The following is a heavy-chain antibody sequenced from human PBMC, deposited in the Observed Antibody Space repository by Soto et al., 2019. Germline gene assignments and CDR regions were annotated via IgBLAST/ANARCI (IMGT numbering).Heavy chain of an antibody. CDR1: GFTFSSYG. V-gene: IGHV3-30*18. J-gene: IGHJ6*02. Sequence: LRPSCAASGFTFSSYGMHWVRQAPGKGLEWVAVISYDGSNKYYADSVKGRFTISRDNSKNTLYLQMNSLRAEDTAVYYCAKSTAGSDDYYYYGMDVWGQGTTGTIS. CDR3: AKSTAGSDDYYYYGMDV. D-gene: IGHD6-19*01. CDR2: ISYDGSNK.